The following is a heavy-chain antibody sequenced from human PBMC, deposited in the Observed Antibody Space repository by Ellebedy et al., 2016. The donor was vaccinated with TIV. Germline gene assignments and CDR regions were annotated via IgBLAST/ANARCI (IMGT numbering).Heavy chain of an antibody. CDR1: GFTFSSYG. D-gene: IGHD1-26*01. Sequence: GESLKISXAASGFTFSSYGMHWVRQAPGKGLEWVAVIWYDGSNKYYADSVEGRFTISRDNSKNTLYLQMNSLRAEDTALYYCANGQSGTYSYYYWGQGTLVTVSS. CDR3: ANGQSGTYSYYY. CDR2: IWYDGSNK. V-gene: IGHV3-33*06. J-gene: IGHJ4*02.